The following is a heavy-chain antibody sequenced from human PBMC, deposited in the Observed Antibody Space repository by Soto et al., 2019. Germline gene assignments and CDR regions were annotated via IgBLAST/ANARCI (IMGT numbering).Heavy chain of an antibody. J-gene: IGHJ4*02. CDR2: IYYSGST. Sequence: QVQLQESGPGLVKPSQTLSLTCTVSGGSISSGGYYWSWIRQHPGKGLEWIGYIYYSGSTYYNPSLKSRVTISVDTSKNHFSLKLSSVTAADTAVYYCAARGYSYGYRFDYWGQGTLVTVSS. D-gene: IGHD5-18*01. CDR1: GGSISSGGYY. CDR3: AARGYSYGYRFDY. V-gene: IGHV4-31*03.